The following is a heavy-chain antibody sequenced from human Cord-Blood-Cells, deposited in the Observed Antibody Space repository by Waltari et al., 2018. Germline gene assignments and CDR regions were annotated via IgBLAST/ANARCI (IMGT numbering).Heavy chain of an antibody. D-gene: IGHD6-13*01. CDR1: GGSFSGYY. CDR2: INHSGST. V-gene: IGHV4-34*01. J-gene: IGHJ5*02. CDR3: ASCPSAAGTRSNWFDP. Sequence: QVQLQQWGAGLLKPSETLSLTCAVYGGSFSGYYWSWIRQPPGKGLEWIGEINHSGSTNYSPYLKRRVTISVDTAKNQFSLKLSSVTAADTAVYYCASCPSAAGTRSNWFDPWGQGTLVTVSS.